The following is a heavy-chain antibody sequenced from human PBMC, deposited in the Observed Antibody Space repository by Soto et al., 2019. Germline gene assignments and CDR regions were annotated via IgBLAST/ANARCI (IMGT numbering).Heavy chain of an antibody. J-gene: IGHJ5*02. Sequence: QLQLQESGPGLVKPSETLSLTCTVSGGSISSSSYYWGWIRQPPGKGLEWIGSIYYSGRPYYNPSLKSRVTISVDTSKNQFSLKLSSVTAADTAVYYCARGDYGDYGGLLKHENWFDPWGQGTLVTVSS. CDR2: IYYSGRP. D-gene: IGHD4-17*01. CDR3: ARGDYGDYGGLLKHENWFDP. V-gene: IGHV4-39*01. CDR1: GGSISSSSYY.